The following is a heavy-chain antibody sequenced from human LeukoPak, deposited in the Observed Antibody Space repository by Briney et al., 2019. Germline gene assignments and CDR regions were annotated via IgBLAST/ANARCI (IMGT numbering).Heavy chain of an antibody. J-gene: IGHJ5*02. CDR3: ARTLGDSRFDP. D-gene: IGHD2-21*01. CDR2: INHSGGT. Sequence: SETLSLTCAVYGGSFSGYYWSWIRQPPGKGLEWIGEINHSGGTNYNPSLKSRVTISVDTSKNQFSLKLSSVTAADTAVYYCARTLGDSRFDPWGQGTLVTVSS. V-gene: IGHV4-34*01. CDR1: GGSFSGYY.